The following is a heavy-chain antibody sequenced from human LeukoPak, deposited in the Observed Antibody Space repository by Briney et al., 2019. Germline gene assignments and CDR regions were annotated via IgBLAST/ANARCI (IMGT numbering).Heavy chain of an antibody. Sequence: SVKVSCKASGGTFSSYAISWVRQAPGQGLEWMGGIIPIFGTANYAQKFQGRVTITADESTSTAYMELSSLRSEDTAVYYCARGYCSSTSCSWALDYWGQGTLVTVSS. J-gene: IGHJ4*02. CDR1: GGTFSSYA. CDR3: ARGYCSSTSCSWALDY. CDR2: IIPIFGTA. V-gene: IGHV1-69*13. D-gene: IGHD2-2*01.